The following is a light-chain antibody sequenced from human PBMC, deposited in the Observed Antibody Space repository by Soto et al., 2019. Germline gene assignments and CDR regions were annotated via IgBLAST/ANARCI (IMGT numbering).Light chain of an antibody. V-gene: IGKV3D-15*01. CDR3: QQHENWPLT. J-gene: IGKJ4*01. Sequence: EIVLTQSPGTLSLSPGERATLSCRADRSVSDTLLTWFQQKPGQAPRLLIFGTSNRAPGIPARFSGSGSGTEFTLTISSLQSEDFAVYYCQQHENWPLTFGGGTKVDIK. CDR1: RSVSDTL. CDR2: GTS.